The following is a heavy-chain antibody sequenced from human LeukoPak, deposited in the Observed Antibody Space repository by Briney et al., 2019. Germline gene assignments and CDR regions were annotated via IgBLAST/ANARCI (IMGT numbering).Heavy chain of an antibody. CDR1: DGSFSGYY. CDR2: IYYSGST. CDR3: ARTRYYYNSRSYGAPYYFDY. J-gene: IGHJ4*02. V-gene: IGHV4-34*01. Sequence: SETLSLTCAVYDGSFSGYYWSWIRQPPGKGLEWIGSIYYSGSTYYNPSLKSRVTISVDTSKNQFSLKLSSVTAADTAVYYCARTRYYYNSRSYGAPYYFDYWGQGTLVTVSS. D-gene: IGHD3-10*01.